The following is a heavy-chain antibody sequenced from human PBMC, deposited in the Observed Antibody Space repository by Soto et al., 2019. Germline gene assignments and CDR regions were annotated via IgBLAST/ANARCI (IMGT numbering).Heavy chain of an antibody. CDR3: ARDPLYSSTPGSQV. V-gene: IGHV4-59*02. CDR1: GGSVSSYY. J-gene: IGHJ4*02. CDR2: IYNIRST. Sequence: SETLSLTCNVSGGSVSSYYWSWIRQPPGKGLEWIGYIYNIRSTKYNPSLKSRVTITVDTSSNQFSLRLTSVTAADTAVYYCARDPLYSSTPGSQVWGPGTLVTVSS. D-gene: IGHD6-13*01.